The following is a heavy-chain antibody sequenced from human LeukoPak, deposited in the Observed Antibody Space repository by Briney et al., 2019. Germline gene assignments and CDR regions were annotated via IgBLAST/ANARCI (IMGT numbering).Heavy chain of an antibody. J-gene: IGHJ4*02. CDR3: AREGGLYSGGYLPFDY. CDR1: GFTFSSYA. Sequence: GGSLRLSCAASGFTFSSYAMHWVRQAPGKGLEWVAVIWYDGSNKYYADSVKGRFTISRDNSKNTLYLQMNSLRAEDTAVYYCAREGGLYSGGYLPFDYWGQGTLVTVSS. CDR2: IWYDGSNK. D-gene: IGHD1-26*01. V-gene: IGHV3-33*08.